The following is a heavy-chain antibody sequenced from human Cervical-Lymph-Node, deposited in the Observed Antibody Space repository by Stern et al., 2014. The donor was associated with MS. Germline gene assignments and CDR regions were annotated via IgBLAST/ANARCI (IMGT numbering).Heavy chain of an antibody. CDR1: GFSLTTAGTR. V-gene: IGHV2-70*04. J-gene: IGHJ4*02. Sequence: QVTLKESGPALVKPTQTLTLTCTFSGFSLTTAGTRVTWIRQPPGKALEWLAGISSGDANLSRPSLKTRLTISKDASKNQVVLTLTNMDPVDTATYYCARSLAGFFDFWGQGSMVTVSS. CDR2: ISSGDAN. CDR3: ARSLAGFFDF.